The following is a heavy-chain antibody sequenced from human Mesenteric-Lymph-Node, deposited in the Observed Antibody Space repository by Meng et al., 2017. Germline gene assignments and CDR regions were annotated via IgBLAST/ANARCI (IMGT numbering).Heavy chain of an antibody. J-gene: IGHJ4*02. CDR1: GGSFSGYY. CDR3: ARGKNKQWLVPEGLLAY. CDR2: INHSGST. V-gene: IGHV4-34*01. Sequence: QVQLQHWGAGLLKPSETLSPTCAVYGGSFSGYYWSWIRQPPGKGLEWIGEINHSGSTNYNPSLKSRVTISVDTSKNQFSLKLSSVTAADTAVYYCARGKNKQWLVPEGLLAYWGQGTLVTVSS. D-gene: IGHD6-19*01.